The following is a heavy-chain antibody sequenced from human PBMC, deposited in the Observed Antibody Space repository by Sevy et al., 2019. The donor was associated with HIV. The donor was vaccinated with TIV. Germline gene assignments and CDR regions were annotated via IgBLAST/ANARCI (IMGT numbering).Heavy chain of an antibody. CDR3: AREGCTRNNDY. CDR2: LSCGCGEI. Sequence: GGSLRLSCAASGFTFSKYSMSWVRQPPGKGLEWVSTLSCGCGEIYYADSVKGRFIISRDNSKSSVSLQMNNLRPEDTAVYYCAREGCTRNNDYWGQGTLVTVFS. J-gene: IGHJ4*02. CDR1: GFTFSKYS. D-gene: IGHD2-2*01. V-gene: IGHV3-23*01.